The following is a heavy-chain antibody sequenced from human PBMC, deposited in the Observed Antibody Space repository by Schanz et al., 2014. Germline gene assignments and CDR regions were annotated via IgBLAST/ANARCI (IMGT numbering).Heavy chain of an antibody. D-gene: IGHD3-10*01. CDR2: INPNSGGT. J-gene: IGHJ4*02. CDR3: AKKGGDYGSGSYQIIDD. Sequence: QVQLVQSGAEVKKPGASVKVSCKASGYTFTGYYMHWVRQAPGQGLEWMGWINPNSGGTNYAQKFQGRVTMTRDTSISTAYMELSRLRADDTAVYYCAKKGGDYGSGSYQIIDDWGQGTLVTVSS. CDR1: GYTFTGYY. V-gene: IGHV1-2*02.